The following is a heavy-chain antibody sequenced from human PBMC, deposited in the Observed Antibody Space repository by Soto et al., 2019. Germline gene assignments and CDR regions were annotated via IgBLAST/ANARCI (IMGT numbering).Heavy chain of an antibody. Sequence: ASVKVSCKASGYTFTSYYMHWVRQAPGQRLEWMGWINVGNGNTKYSQNLQGRVTINQDTSASTAYMELSSLTSEDTAVYYCAREKWGSGSRWLDPWGQGTLVTVSS. J-gene: IGHJ5*02. D-gene: IGHD6-19*01. CDR1: GYTFTSYY. V-gene: IGHV1-3*01. CDR3: AREKWGSGSRWLDP. CDR2: INVGNGNT.